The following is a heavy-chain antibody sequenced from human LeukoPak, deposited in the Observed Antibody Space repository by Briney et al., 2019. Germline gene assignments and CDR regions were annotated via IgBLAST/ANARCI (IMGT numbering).Heavy chain of an antibody. Sequence: PGRSLRLSCAASGFTFDYFAMHWVRQAPGKGLEWVAFTSFDGGNKNYADSVKGRFTISRDNSNSTLYLQMNSLRVEDTAIYYCAKALEYQLLNFFDPWGPGTLVTVSS. CDR2: TSFDGGNK. V-gene: IGHV3-30*18. D-gene: IGHD2-2*01. J-gene: IGHJ5*02. CDR1: GFTFDYFA. CDR3: AKALEYQLLNFFDP.